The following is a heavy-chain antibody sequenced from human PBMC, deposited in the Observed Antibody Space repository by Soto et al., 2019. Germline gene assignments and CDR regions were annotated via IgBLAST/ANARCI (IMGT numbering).Heavy chain of an antibody. CDR2: ISAYNGNT. CDR1: GYTFTSYG. CDR3: AREPSHPSNPWIGILFDY. V-gene: IGHV1-18*04. D-gene: IGHD5-12*01. J-gene: IGHJ4*02. Sequence: QVPLVQSGTEVKKPGASVKVSCKASGYTFTSYGISWVRQAPGQGLEWMGWISAYNGNTNYAQKLQGRVTMTTDTSTSTAYMELRSLRSDDTAVYYCAREPSHPSNPWIGILFDYWGQGTLVTVSS.